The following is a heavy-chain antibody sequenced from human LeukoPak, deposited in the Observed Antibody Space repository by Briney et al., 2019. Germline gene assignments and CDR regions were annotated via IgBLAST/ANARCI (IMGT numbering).Heavy chain of an antibody. CDR2: INLNSGGT. D-gene: IGHD2-15*01. V-gene: IGHV1-2*02. J-gene: IGHJ4*02. CDR1: GYTFNAYY. CDR3: ARAALCGSGCYYFFDY. Sequence: ASVKASCKASGYTFNAYYIHWVRQAPGQGLEWMGWINLNSGGTRYAQNFQGRVTMTKDTSISTAYMELSGLRSDDTAVYHCARAALCGSGCYYFFDYWGQGTQVTVSS.